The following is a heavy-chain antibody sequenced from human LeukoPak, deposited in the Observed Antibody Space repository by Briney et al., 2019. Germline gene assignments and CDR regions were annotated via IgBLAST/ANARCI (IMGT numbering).Heavy chain of an antibody. D-gene: IGHD3-22*01. V-gene: IGHV1-69*13. J-gene: IGHJ4*02. CDR3: ARDPGYYDSSGYYHMYYFDY. CDR1: GYTLTNYN. Sequence: ASVKVSCKASGYTLTNYNINWVRLASGQGLEWMGGIIPIFGTANYAQKFQGRVTITADESTTTAYMELSSLRSEDTAVYYCARDPGYYDSSGYYHMYYFDYWGQGTLVTVSS. CDR2: IIPIFGTA.